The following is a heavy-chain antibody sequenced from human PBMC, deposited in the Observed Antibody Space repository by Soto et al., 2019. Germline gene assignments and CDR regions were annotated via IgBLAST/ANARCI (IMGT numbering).Heavy chain of an antibody. CDR2: ISPIFGTS. CDR1: GGTFSNYA. CDR3: ASRPRNGYNT. Sequence: QVQLVQSGAELKKPGSSVKVSCKSSGGTFSNYAITWVRPAPGQGLEWMGGISPIFGTSNYAQKFQGRVTFTADESINTTYMELSSLKSEDTAVYYCASRPRNGYNTWGQGALVTVSS. J-gene: IGHJ5*02. V-gene: IGHV1-69*01. D-gene: IGHD5-12*01.